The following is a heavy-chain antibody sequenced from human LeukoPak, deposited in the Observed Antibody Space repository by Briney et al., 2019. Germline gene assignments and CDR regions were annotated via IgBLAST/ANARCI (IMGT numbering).Heavy chain of an antibody. J-gene: IGHJ4*02. Sequence: GGSLRLSCAASGFTFSTYAMSWVRQAPGKGLEWVGFIRSKPYGGTTEYAASVKGRFTISRDDSESIAYLQMNSLKTEDTAVYYCTRGDYYDSSGYYFLFDYWGQGTLVTVSS. CDR3: TRGDYYDSSGYYFLFDY. CDR2: IRSKPYGGTT. V-gene: IGHV3-49*04. D-gene: IGHD3-22*01. CDR1: GFTFSTYA.